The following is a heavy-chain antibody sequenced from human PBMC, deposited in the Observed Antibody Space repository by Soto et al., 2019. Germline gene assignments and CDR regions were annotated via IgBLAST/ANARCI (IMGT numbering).Heavy chain of an antibody. CDR1: GGSISSGGYS. D-gene: IGHD6-19*01. CDR3: ASAGGLGAVAADY. V-gene: IGHV4-30-2*01. CDR2: IYHSGST. Sequence: QLQLQESGSGLVKPSQTLSLTCAVSGGSISSGGYSWSWIRQPPGKGLEWIGYIYHSGSTYYNPSRKSRVTIPVDRSKNQFSLKLSSVTAADTAVYYCASAGGLGAVAADYWGQGTLVTVSS. J-gene: IGHJ4*02.